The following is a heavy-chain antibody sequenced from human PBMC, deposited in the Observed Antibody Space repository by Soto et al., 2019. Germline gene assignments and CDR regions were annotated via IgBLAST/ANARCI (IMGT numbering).Heavy chain of an antibody. CDR2: ISYDGSNK. Sequence: QVQLVESGGGVVKPGRSLRLSCAASGFTFSSYAMHWVRQAPGKGLEWVAVISYDGSNKYYADSVKGRFTISRDNSKNTLYLQMNSLRAEDTAVYYCARERYCSGGSCYYGMDVWGQGTTVTVSS. V-gene: IGHV3-30-3*01. CDR1: GFTFSSYA. CDR3: ARERYCSGGSCYYGMDV. J-gene: IGHJ6*02. D-gene: IGHD2-15*01.